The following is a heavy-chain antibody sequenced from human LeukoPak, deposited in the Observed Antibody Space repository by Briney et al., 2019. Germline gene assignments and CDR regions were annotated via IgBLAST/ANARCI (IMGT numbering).Heavy chain of an antibody. Sequence: RASETLSPTCSVSGGSISSYYWNWIRQPPGKGLEWIGSISYSGSTNYNPSLESRVTISVDTSKNQISLKLSSVTAADTAIYYCARAPERWYSYGSYTYHYMDVWGRGTTVTVSS. CDR1: GGSISSYY. CDR2: ISYSGST. V-gene: IGHV4-59*01. CDR3: ARAPERWYSYGSYTYHYMDV. J-gene: IGHJ6*03. D-gene: IGHD3-10*01.